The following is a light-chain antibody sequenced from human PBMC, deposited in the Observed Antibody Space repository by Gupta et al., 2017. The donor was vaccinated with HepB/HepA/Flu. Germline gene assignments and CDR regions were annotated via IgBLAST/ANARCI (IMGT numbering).Light chain of an antibody. J-gene: IGLJ2*01. CDR2: GNN. CDR1: SSNIANNI. V-gene: IGLV1-44*01. CDR3: AAWDDSLNGLV. Sequence: SVLTQPPSASGTPGQRVTISCSGSSSNIANNIVNWYHQLPGTAPKLLVYGNNQRPSGVPDRFSGSKSGTSASLAISGLQSEDEGDYYCAAWDDSLNGLVFGGGTKLTVL.